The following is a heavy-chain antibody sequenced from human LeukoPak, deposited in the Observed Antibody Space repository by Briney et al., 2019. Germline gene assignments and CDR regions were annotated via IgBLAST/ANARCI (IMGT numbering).Heavy chain of an antibody. CDR2: IIPIRGIA. D-gene: IGHD4-11*01. Sequence: SVKVSCKASGYSFTGYYMHWVRQAPGQGPEWMGWIIPIRGIANYAQKFQGRVTITADKSTSTAYMELSSLRSEDTAVYYCARDQRMTTVTSYYFDYWGQGTLVTVSS. CDR1: GYSFTGYY. J-gene: IGHJ4*02. V-gene: IGHV1-69*10. CDR3: ARDQRMTTVTSYYFDY.